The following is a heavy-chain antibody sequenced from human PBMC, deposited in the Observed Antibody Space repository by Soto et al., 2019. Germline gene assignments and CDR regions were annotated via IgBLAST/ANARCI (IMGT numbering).Heavy chain of an antibody. D-gene: IGHD6-13*01. CDR3: ARDSGATVSSS. V-gene: IGHV1-69*13. Sequence: SLNGSWKTVVESLSGDLGDWRRHDLGQGLERLGGIVPIYRTADYAPKFQGRVTITADESTRTVYMELSSLKSKDTAPYYCARDSGATVSSSWGQRPLVTVS. CDR2: IVPIYRTA. CDR1: VESLSGDL. J-gene: IGHJ4*02.